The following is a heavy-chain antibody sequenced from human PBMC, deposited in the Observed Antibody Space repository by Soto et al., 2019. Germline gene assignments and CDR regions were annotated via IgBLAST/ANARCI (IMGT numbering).Heavy chain of an antibody. Sequence: QVQLVESGGGVVQPGRSLRLSCAASGFTFSSYAMHWVRQAPGKGLEWVAVISYDGSNKYYADSVKGRFTISRDNSKNTVYLQMNRLRAEDTAVYYGASFITIFGVGRHVYDCGQGALVIVSS. J-gene: IGHJ4*02. V-gene: IGHV3-30-3*01. CDR3: ASFITIFGVGRHVYD. CDR1: GFTFSSYA. CDR2: ISYDGSNK. D-gene: IGHD3-3*01.